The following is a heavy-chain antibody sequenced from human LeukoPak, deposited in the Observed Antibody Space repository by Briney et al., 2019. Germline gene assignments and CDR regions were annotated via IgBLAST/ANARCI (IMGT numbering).Heavy chain of an antibody. CDR1: GYTFSSYS. Sequence: KPGGSLRLSCAASGYTFSSYSINWVRQAPGKGLEWDSSISVGSNYIYYADSVRGRFSISRDDARNSLYLQMDSLRGDDTAVYYCARLRRNSDRSGYYYYYDYWGQGTLVTVSS. CDR3: ARLRRNSDRSGYYYYYDY. V-gene: IGHV3-21*01. J-gene: IGHJ4*02. CDR2: ISVGSNYI. D-gene: IGHD3-22*01.